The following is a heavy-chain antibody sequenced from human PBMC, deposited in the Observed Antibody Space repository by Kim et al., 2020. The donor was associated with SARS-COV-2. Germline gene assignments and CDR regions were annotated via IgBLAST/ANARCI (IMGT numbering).Heavy chain of an antibody. V-gene: IGHV4-39*01. D-gene: IGHD3-10*01. Sequence: YYNPSHKSRVTISVDTSKNQFSLKLSSVTAADTAVYYCARRPYYPYYFDYWGQGTLVTVSS. CDR3: ARRPYYPYYFDY. J-gene: IGHJ4*02.